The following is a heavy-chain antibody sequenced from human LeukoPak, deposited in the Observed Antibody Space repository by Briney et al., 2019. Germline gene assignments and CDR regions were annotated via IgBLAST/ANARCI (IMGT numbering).Heavy chain of an antibody. CDR3: ARQTRMIVVVPDWFDP. D-gene: IGHD3-22*01. CDR2: INHSGST. Sequence: SETLSLTCAVYGGSFSGYYWSWIRQPPGKGLEWIGEINHSGSTNYNPSLKSRVTISVDTSKNQFSLKLSSVTAADTAVYYCARQTRMIVVVPDWFDPWGQGALVIVSS. CDR1: GGSFSGYY. V-gene: IGHV4-34*01. J-gene: IGHJ5*02.